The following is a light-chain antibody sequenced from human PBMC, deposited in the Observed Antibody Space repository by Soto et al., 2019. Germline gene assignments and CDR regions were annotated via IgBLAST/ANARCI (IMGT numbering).Light chain of an antibody. J-gene: IGLJ2*01. CDR3: QTWGTGGDVV. CDR1: SGHSTYA. Sequence: QLVLTQSPSASASLGASVKLTCTLSSGHSTYAIAWHQQQPEKGPRYLMKLNSDGRHSKGDGIPDRFSGTSSGAERYLTSSSLQSEDEADYDCQTWGTGGDVVFGGGTKLTVL. V-gene: IGLV4-69*01. CDR2: LNSDGRH.